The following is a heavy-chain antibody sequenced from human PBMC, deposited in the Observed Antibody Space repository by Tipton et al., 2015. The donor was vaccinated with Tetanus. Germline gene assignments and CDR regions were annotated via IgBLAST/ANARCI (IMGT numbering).Heavy chain of an antibody. V-gene: IGHV4-59*01. D-gene: IGHD3-3*01. CDR2: IYYSGST. Sequence: TLSLTCTVSGVSISSYNWTWIRQPPGRGLEWIGYIYYSGSTNYNPSLKSRVTISVDTSKNQFSLKLSSVTAADTAVYYCARDQRIRFLEPTSFFFNYGMDVWGQGTTVTVSS. CDR3: ARDQRIRFLEPTSFFFNYGMDV. CDR1: GVSISSYN. J-gene: IGHJ6*02.